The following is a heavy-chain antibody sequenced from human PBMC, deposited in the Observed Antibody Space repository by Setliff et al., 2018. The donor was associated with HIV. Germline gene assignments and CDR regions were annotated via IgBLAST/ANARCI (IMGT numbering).Heavy chain of an antibody. CDR3: ARPTNIDTLYYGSQTFYMYYYGLDV. D-gene: IGHD1-26*01. V-gene: IGHV3-74*01. Sequence: PGGSLRLSCAASGFTFSSYWMHWVRQAPGKGLVWVSHISNDGTRTNYADSVKGRFTISRDNAKSSLYLQMNSLRADDTAVYFCARPTNIDTLYYGSQTFYMYYYGLDVWGQGTTVTVSS. J-gene: IGHJ6*02. CDR1: GFTFSSYW. CDR2: ISNDGTRT.